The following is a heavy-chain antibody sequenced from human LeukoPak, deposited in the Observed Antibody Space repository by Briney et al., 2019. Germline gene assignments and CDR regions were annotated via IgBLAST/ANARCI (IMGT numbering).Heavy chain of an antibody. CDR3: ATDKDTAMTFDY. D-gene: IGHD5-18*01. V-gene: IGHV3-30*03. J-gene: IGHJ4*02. Sequence: GRSLRLSCAASGFTFSSYGMHWVRQAPGTGLEWVAVISYDGSNKYYADSVKGRFTIFRDNSKNTLYLQMNSLRAEDTAVYYCATDKDTAMTFDYWGQGTLVTVSS. CDR2: ISYDGSNK. CDR1: GFTFSSYG.